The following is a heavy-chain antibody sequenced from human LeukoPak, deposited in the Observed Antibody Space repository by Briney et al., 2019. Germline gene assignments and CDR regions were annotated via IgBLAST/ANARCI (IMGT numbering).Heavy chain of an antibody. V-gene: IGHV1-2*02. Sequence: ASVKVSCKASGYTFTGYYMPWVRQAPGQGLEWMGWINPNSGGTNYAQKFQGRVTMTRDTSISTAYMELSRLRSDDTAVYYCARKGIVVVPAAPDGYMDVWGKGTTVTVSS. J-gene: IGHJ6*03. CDR2: INPNSGGT. D-gene: IGHD2-2*01. CDR3: ARKGIVVVPAAPDGYMDV. CDR1: GYTFTGYY.